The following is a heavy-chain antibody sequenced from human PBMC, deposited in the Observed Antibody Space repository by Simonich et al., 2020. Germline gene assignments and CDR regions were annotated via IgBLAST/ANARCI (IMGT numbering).Heavy chain of an antibody. CDR3: ARGGVQYYYYYMDV. V-gene: IGHV1-2*02. CDR1: GYTFTGYY. J-gene: IGHJ6*03. Sequence: QVQLVQSGAEVKKPGASGKVSCKAAGYTFTGYYRNWGRQAPGQGLWCKRWINPNPAGNNTAQKFQGRVTMTRDTSIRTAYMALSRLRSDDTAVYYCARGGVQYYYYYMDVWGKGTTVTVSS. CDR2: INPNPAGN. D-gene: IGHD3-3*01.